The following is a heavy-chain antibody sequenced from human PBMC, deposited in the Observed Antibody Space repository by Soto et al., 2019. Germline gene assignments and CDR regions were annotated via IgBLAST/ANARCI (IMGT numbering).Heavy chain of an antibody. CDR3: AKGRSIAAPEGS. D-gene: IGHD6-25*01. Sequence: QVQLVQSGPEMKKPGASVKASCKGFDFFFTNYGFTWGRQAPGQGLEWVGGVSAAKGSTRSAQTFQDRLIMTTDSSTHTAYMELRGLGPDDTALYYCAKGRSIAAPEGSWGQGTLVTVSS. CDR2: VSAAKGST. V-gene: IGHV1-18*01. CDR1: DFFFTNYG. J-gene: IGHJ5*02.